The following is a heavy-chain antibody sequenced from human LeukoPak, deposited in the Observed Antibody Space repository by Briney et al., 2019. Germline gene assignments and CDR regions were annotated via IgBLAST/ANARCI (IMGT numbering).Heavy chain of an antibody. V-gene: IGHV4-38-2*02. CDR3: ARYGGEGRAPRPFAY. D-gene: IGHD2-21*01. Sequence: SETPSLTCTVSRYSLSRGLYWAWIRQSPGKGLEWIGSVHHSEPTFYNLPLKSRVTIGADTSEHEFPLKQLSVTAADTAVYFCARYGGEGRAPRPFAYRGRGSLVPGSS. CDR2: VHHSEPT. J-gene: IGHJ1*01. CDR1: RYSLSRGLY.